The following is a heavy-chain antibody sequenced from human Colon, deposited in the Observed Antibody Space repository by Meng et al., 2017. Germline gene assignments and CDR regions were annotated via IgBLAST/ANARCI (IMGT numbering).Heavy chain of an antibody. D-gene: IGHD6-19*01. V-gene: IGHV4-59*13. CDR1: GGSLRSNF. Sequence: PGRLRHSGPLSLSCTGCGGSLRSNFWSRLRQSLGQGLEWIWWVSYRDTPNYNPSLKSRVNISADKSKSQFSLKLTSVTAADTAVYYCARELFVAGAFGWFDPWGQGTLVTVSS. CDR3: ARELFVAGAFGWFDP. J-gene: IGHJ5*02. CDR2: VSYRDTP.